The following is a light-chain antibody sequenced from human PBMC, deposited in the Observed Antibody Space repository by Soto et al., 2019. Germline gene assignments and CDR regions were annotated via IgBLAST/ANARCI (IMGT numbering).Light chain of an antibody. CDR2: GAS. V-gene: IGKV3-15*01. CDR1: QGIASN. CDR3: QQYNNWPLT. Sequence: VMTQSPATLSVSPGERVTLSCRASQGIASNLAWYQQKPGQAPRLLIYGASTRATGIPASLSGSESGTEFTLTISSLQSEDFAVYYCQQYNNWPLTFGGGTRWISN. J-gene: IGKJ4*01.